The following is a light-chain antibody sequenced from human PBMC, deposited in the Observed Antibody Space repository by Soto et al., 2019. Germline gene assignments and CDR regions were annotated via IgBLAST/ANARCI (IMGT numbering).Light chain of an antibody. CDR3: SSYTRSSTSYV. J-gene: IGLJ1*01. Sequence: QSALTQPASVSGSPGQSITISCTGTSSDVGGYNYVSWFQQHPGKAPKLMIYEVSDRPSGVSNRFSGSKSGNTASLTISGLQAEDEADYYFSSYTRSSTSYVFGTGTKLTVL. CDR1: SSDVGGYNY. CDR2: EVS. V-gene: IGLV2-14*01.